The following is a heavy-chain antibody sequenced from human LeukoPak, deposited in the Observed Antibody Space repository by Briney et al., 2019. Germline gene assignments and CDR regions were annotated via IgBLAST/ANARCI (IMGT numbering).Heavy chain of an antibody. CDR1: GGSISSSSCY. CDR3: ARIHIVVVPAASYAFDP. D-gene: IGHD2-2*01. V-gene: IGHV4-39*01. Sequence: PSETLSLTCTVSGGSISSSSCYWGWIRQPPGKGLEWIGSIYYSGSTYYNPSLKSRVTISVDTSKNQFSLKLSSVTAADTAVYYCARIHIVVVPAASYAFDPWGQGTLVTVSS. J-gene: IGHJ5*02. CDR2: IYYSGST.